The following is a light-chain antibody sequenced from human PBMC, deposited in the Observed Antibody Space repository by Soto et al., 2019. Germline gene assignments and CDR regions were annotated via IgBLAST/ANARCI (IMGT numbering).Light chain of an antibody. V-gene: IGKV3-11*01. CDR2: AAS. J-gene: IGKJ4*01. CDR1: QSVSTF. CDR3: QQRSSWRLT. Sequence: EIVLTQFPATLSLSLGERATLSCRASQSVSTFLAWYQQKPGQAPRLVGYAASKRATGIPARFSGSGSGTDFSLTISRLEPEDFAVYYCQQRSSWRLTFGGGTKVEIK.